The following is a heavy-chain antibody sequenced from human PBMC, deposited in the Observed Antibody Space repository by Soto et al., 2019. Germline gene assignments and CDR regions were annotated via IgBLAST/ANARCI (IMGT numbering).Heavy chain of an antibody. CDR1: GGTFSSYA. Sequence: QVQLVQSGAEVKMPGSSVKVSCKASGGTFSSYAISWVRQAPGQGLEWMGGIIPIFGTANYAQKFQGRVTITADESTSTAYMELSSLRSEDTAVYYCARGGAIIASGYDSSRYSKWGQGTLVTVSS. J-gene: IGHJ4*02. CDR3: ARGGAIIASGYDSSRYSK. CDR2: IIPIFGTA. D-gene: IGHD3-22*01. V-gene: IGHV1-69*01.